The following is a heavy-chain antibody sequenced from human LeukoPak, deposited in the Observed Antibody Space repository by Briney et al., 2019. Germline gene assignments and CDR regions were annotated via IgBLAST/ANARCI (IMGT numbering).Heavy chain of an antibody. Sequence: ASVKVSCKVSGYTLTELSMHWVRQAPGKGLEWMGGFDPEDGETIYAQKFQGRVTMTEDTSTDTAYMELSSLRSEDTAVYYCATDLTFGSLRFDPWGQETLVTVSS. D-gene: IGHD3-16*01. J-gene: IGHJ5*02. CDR2: FDPEDGET. V-gene: IGHV1-24*01. CDR1: GYTLTELS. CDR3: ATDLTFGSLRFDP.